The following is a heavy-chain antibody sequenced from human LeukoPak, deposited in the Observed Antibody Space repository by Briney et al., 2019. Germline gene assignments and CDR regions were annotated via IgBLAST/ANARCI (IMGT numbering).Heavy chain of an antibody. V-gene: IGHV4-59*01. Sequence: SDTQSLTCTVSVASISSYYWNWIRQPTGKGLEWIRYMHYSGSTNYNPSLKRLVTTSVDTSKHQFSLKLNSVTSADTAVYYCARDTRYYDNSGYYYFDYWGRGTLVTVSS. J-gene: IGHJ4*02. D-gene: IGHD3-22*01. CDR1: VASISSYY. CDR2: MHYSGST. CDR3: ARDTRYYDNSGYYYFDY.